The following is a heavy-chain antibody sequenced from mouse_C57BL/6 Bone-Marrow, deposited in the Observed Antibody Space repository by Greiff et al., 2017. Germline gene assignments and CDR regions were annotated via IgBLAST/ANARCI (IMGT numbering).Heavy chain of an antibody. Sequence: QVQLKESGAELVKPGASVKMSCKASGYTFTSYWITWVKQRPGQGLEWIGDIYPGSGSTNYNEKFKSKATLTVDTSSSTAYMQLSSLTSEDSAVYYCARRTTANWYFDVWGTGTTVTVSS. CDR3: ARRTTANWYFDV. V-gene: IGHV1-55*01. CDR1: GYTFTSYW. J-gene: IGHJ1*03. D-gene: IGHD1-2*01. CDR2: IYPGSGST.